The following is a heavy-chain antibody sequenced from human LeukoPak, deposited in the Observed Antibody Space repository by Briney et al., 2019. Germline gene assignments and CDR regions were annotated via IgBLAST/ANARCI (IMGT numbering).Heavy chain of an antibody. CDR2: IYRSETT. J-gene: IGHJ5*01. D-gene: IGHD2-21*02. V-gene: IGHV4-38-2*02. CDR3: ARDSDLRRFYS. CDR1: GYSISSGSY. Sequence: PSETLSLTCSVSGYSISSGSYWGWIRQPPGKGLEWIGTIYRSETTYYNPSLKSRVTVSVDTSKNQFSLKLISVTAADTAVYYCARDSDLRRFYSWGQRALVTVSS.